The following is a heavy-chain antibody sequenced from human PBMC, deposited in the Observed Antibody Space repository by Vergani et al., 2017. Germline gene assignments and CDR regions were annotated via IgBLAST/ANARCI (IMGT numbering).Heavy chain of an antibody. CDR2: IYYSGST. CDR3: ARPDNYGDYVPFDY. V-gene: IGHV4-59*01. D-gene: IGHD4-17*01. J-gene: IGHJ4*02. Sequence: QVQLQESGPGLVKPSETLSLTCTVSGGSISSYYWSWFRQPPGKGLEWIGYIYYSGSTNYNPSLKSRVTISVDTSKNQFSLKLSSVTAADTAVYYCARPDNYGDYVPFDYWSQGTLVTVSS. CDR1: GGSISSYY.